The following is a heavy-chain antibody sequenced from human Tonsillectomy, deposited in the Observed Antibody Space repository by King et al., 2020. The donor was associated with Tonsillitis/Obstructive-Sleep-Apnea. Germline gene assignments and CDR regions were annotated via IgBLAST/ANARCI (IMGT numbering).Heavy chain of an antibody. V-gene: IGHV4-4*02. CDR1: GGSISSSNW. CDR3: AKKTPDYDFWSGYEHYYYYMDV. J-gene: IGHJ6*03. CDR2: IYHSGST. D-gene: IGHD3-3*01. Sequence: MQLQESGPGLVKPSGTLSLTCAVSGGSISSSNWWSCVRQPPGKGLEWIGEIYHSGSTNYNPSLKSRFTISVEKSQNQFSLKPGSVTAADTAVYYCAKKTPDYDFWSGYEHYYYYMDVWGKGTTVTVSS.